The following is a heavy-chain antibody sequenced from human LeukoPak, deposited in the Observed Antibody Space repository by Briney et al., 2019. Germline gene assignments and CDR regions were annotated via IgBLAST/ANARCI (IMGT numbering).Heavy chain of an antibody. D-gene: IGHD3-22*01. J-gene: IGHJ4*02. Sequence: GGSLRLSCAASGFTFSSYAMSWVRQAPGKGLEWVSTIGDNGDSTYYADSVKGRFTISRDNSKNTLDLQMNSLRAQDTAVYYCAKGSYYDSSGSFYFDYWGQGTLVTVSS. CDR1: GFTFSSYA. CDR3: AKGSYYDSSGSFYFDY. CDR2: IGDNGDST. V-gene: IGHV3-23*01.